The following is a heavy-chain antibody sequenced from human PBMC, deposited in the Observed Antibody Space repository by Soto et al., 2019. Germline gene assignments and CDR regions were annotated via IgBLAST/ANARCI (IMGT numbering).Heavy chain of an antibody. J-gene: IGHJ5*02. CDR3: ARDLKEYCSDGKCNWFDP. CDR2: ISYSGST. Sequence: SETLSLTCTVSGASITTYDWSWIRQPPGKGLEWIGYISYSGSTDYNPSLKSRVTISFDASKNQISLQVRSATAADAAVYYCARDLKEYCSDGKCNWFDPWGQGTLVTSPQ. D-gene: IGHD2-15*01. CDR1: GASITTYD. V-gene: IGHV4-59*01.